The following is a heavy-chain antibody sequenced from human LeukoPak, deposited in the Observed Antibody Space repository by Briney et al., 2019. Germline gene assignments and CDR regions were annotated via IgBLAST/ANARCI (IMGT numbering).Heavy chain of an antibody. J-gene: IGHJ4*02. V-gene: IGHV3-66*02. CDR2: IYSGGDT. CDR3: TRGPGSTWYSDY. D-gene: IGHD6-13*01. Sequence: VGSLRLSCAASGFTVSSNYMNWVRQAPGKGLEWVSIIYSGGDTYYADSVKGRFTISRDNSKNTLYLQMNSLRAEDTAVYYCTRGPGSTWYSDYWGQGTLVTVSS. CDR1: GFTVSSNY.